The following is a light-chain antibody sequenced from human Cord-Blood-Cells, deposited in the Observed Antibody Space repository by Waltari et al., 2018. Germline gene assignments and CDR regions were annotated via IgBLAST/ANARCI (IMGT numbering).Light chain of an antibody. CDR1: QSVLYSSNNKNY. CDR3: QQYYSAPLP. J-gene: IGKJ4*01. V-gene: IGKV4-1*01. CDR2: WAS. Sequence: DIVMTQSPDSLAVSLGDRATINCKSSQSVLYSSNNKNYLAWYQQKPGPPPTLLIYWASTRESGVPDRFSGSGAGADFTLTISSLQAEDVAVYYCQQYYSAPLPFGGGTKVEIK.